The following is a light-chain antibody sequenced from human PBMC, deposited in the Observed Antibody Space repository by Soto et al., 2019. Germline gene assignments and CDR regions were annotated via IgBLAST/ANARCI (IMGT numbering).Light chain of an antibody. CDR3: QQYNNWPRT. CDR1: QSVSSN. V-gene: IGKV3-15*01. Sequence: EIVLTQSPGTLSLSPGERATLSFRASQSVSSNLAWYQQKPGQAPRLLIYGASTRATGIPARFSGSGSGTEFTLTISSLQSEDFAVYYCQQYNNWPRTFGQGTK. CDR2: GAS. J-gene: IGKJ1*01.